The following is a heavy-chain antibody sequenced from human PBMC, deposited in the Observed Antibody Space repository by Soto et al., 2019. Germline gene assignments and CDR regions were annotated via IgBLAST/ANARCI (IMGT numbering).Heavy chain of an antibody. D-gene: IGHD3-22*01. CDR1: GFTFSSYA. V-gene: IGHV3-30-3*01. CDR2: ISYDGSNK. CDR3: ARVAGASMIVVVNRFDY. Sequence: PGGSLRLSCAASGFTFSSYAMYWVRQTPGKGLEWVAVISYDGSNKYYADSVKGRFTISRDNSKDTLYLQMNSLRAEDTAVYYCARVAGASMIVVVNRFDYWGQGTLVTVSS. J-gene: IGHJ4*02.